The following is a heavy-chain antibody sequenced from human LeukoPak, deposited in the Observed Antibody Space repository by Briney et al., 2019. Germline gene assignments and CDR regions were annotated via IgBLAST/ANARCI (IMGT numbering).Heavy chain of an antibody. D-gene: IGHD6-25*01. Sequence: SQTLSLTCTVSGCSISSGDYYWIWTRQAPGQGLEWIGYIYYSGSTYYHPSLKSRVTISVDTSKNQFSLQLSSVTAADTAVYYCGSGKSGYWGQGTLVTVSS. V-gene: IGHV4-30-4*08. CDR3: GSGKSGY. CDR2: IYYSGST. CDR1: GCSISSGDYY. J-gene: IGHJ4*02.